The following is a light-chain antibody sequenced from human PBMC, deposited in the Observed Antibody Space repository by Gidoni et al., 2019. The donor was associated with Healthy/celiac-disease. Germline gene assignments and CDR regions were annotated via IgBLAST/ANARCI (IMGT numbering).Light chain of an antibody. CDR2: AAS. V-gene: IGKV1-39*01. CDR1: QSISSY. CDR3: QQCYSTPHT. Sequence: DIQMTQSPSSLSASVGDRVTITCRASQSISSYLNWYQQKPGKAPKLLIYAASSLQSGVPSRFSGSGSGTDFTLTISSLQPEDFATYYCQQCYSTPHTFXGXTKVEIK. J-gene: IGKJ4*01.